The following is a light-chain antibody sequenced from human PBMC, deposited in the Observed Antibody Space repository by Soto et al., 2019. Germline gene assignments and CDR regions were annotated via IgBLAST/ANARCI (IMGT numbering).Light chain of an antibody. V-gene: IGLV1-44*01. CDR3: AAWDDTLNGPV. J-gene: IGLJ2*01. CDR1: SSNIGSNA. CDR2: SNK. Sequence: QPVLTQPSSASGTPGQRVTISCSVSSSNIGSNAVNWYQQLPGTAPKLLIHSNKERPSGVPDRFSGSRSGTSASLAISGLQSDDEADYYCAAWDDTLNGPVFGEGTKLTVL.